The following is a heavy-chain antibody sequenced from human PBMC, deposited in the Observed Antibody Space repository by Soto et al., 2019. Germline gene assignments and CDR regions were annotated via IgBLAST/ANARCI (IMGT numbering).Heavy chain of an antibody. CDR3: AKADGQQWLIPHLDN. D-gene: IGHD6-19*01. Sequence: EVQLLEPGGGVVQPGGSLRLSCVASGFNFKKFAMAWVRQAAGEGLEWVSGISRCGGSASYADSVKGRFSIARDDSKNTVSLQLNSLRVEDTAQYYCAKADGQQWLIPHLDNWGQGTLVTVS. CDR2: ISRCGGSA. V-gene: IGHV3-23*01. J-gene: IGHJ4*02. CDR1: GFNFKKFA.